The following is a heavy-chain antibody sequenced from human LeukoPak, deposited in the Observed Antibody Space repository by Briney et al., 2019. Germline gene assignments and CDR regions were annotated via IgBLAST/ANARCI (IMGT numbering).Heavy chain of an antibody. CDR1: GFTFSGYS. Sequence: GGSLRLSCATSGFTFSGYSMKWVRQARGKGLEWISYISSSSINIHYGDSVKGRFTISRDNAENSLYLQMNSLRAEDTAVYYCARDSIQLWPNAIHFWGQGTLVTVSS. CDR3: ARDSIQLWPNAIHF. CDR2: ISSSSINI. V-gene: IGHV3-48*01. J-gene: IGHJ1*01. D-gene: IGHD1-1*01.